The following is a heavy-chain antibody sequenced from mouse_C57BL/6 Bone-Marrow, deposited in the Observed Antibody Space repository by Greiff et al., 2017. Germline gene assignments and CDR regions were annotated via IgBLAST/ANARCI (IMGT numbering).Heavy chain of an antibody. CDR2: INPNNGGT. CDR3: ARCGDYDGYFDV. J-gene: IGHJ1*03. Sequence: EVKLQQSGPELVKPGASVKISCKASGYTFTDYYMNWVKQSHGKSLEWIGDINPNNGGTSYNQKFKGKATLTVDKSSSTAYMELRSLTSEDSAVYYCARCGDYDGYFDVWGTGTTVTVSS. CDR1: GYTFTDYY. V-gene: IGHV1-26*01. D-gene: IGHD2-4*01.